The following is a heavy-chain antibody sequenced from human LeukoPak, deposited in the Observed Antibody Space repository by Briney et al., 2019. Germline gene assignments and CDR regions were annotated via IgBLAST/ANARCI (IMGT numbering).Heavy chain of an antibody. D-gene: IGHD3-9*01. CDR1: GFTFSTYG. J-gene: IGHJ3*02. CDR3: AKVRYFGPSAFDI. V-gene: IGHV3-33*06. CDR2: IWHDGNTK. Sequence: PGRSLRLSCAASGFTFSTYGMHWVRQAPGKGLEWVAVIWHDGNTKYYADSVKGRFAISRDNSKNTLYLQMNSLRAEDTAVYYCAKVRYFGPSAFDIWGQGTMVTVSS.